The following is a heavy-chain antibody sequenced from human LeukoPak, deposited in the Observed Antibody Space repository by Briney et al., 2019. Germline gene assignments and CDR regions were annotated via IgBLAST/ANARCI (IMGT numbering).Heavy chain of an antibody. CDR2: IYYSGST. D-gene: IGHD1-26*01. Sequence: SETLSLTCTVSGYSISSGYYWSWIRQPPGKGLEWIGYIYYSGSTYYNPSLKSRVTISVDTSKNQFSLKLSSVTAADTAVYYCARAPPRSYPDYWGQGTLVTVSS. V-gene: IGHV4-61*01. CDR3: ARAPPRSYPDY. J-gene: IGHJ4*02. CDR1: GYSISSGYY.